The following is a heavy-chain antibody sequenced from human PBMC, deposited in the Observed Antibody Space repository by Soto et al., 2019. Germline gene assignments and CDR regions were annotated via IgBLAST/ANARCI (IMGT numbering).Heavy chain of an antibody. V-gene: IGHV1-18*01. CDR2: ISVFNGYA. J-gene: IGHJ5*01. D-gene: IGHD1-1*01. CDR1: GYSFHNSG. Sequence: ASVKVSCKTSGYSFHNSGISWVRQAPGQGLEWMGWISVFNGYAHYAQKFQGRVIMTADTFTNTAYMELRGLRSDDTAMYYCPKNGTTWFASWGQGTPVTVS. CDR3: PKNGTTWFAS.